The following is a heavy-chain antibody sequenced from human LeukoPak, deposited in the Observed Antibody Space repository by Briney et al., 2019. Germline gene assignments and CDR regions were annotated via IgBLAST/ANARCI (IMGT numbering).Heavy chain of an antibody. J-gene: IGHJ4*02. CDR3: AKTLGGCGGDCYPDTTFDY. CDR1: GFTFSSYA. D-gene: IGHD2-21*02. V-gene: IGHV3-23*01. CDR2: ISGSGGST. Sequence: GGSLRLSRAASGFTFSSYAMSWVRQAPGKGLEWVSAISGSGGSTHYADSVKGRFTISRDNSKNTLYLQMNSLRAEDTAVYYCAKTLGGCGGDCYPDTTFDYWGQGTLVTVSS.